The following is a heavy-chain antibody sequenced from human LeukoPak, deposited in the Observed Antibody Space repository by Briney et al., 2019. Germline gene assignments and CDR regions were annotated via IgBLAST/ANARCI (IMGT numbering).Heavy chain of an antibody. V-gene: IGHV3-7*01. CDR1: GLSISGQW. CDR2: IKHDGSEE. J-gene: IGHJ4*02. D-gene: IGHD3-16*02. CDR3: GYTNNFYH. Sequence: QPGESLRLSCVASGLSISGQWMNWVRQAPGQGLEWVANIKHDGSEEYYVDSVKGRFTISGDDGRNSVSLQMNSVRAEDTAVYYCGYTNNFYHWGQGTLVVVSS.